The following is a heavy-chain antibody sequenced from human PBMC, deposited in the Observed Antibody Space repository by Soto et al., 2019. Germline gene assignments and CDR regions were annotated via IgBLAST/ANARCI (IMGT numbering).Heavy chain of an antibody. CDR2: ISAYNGNT. Sequence: QVQLVQSGAEVKKPGASVKVSCKASGYTFTSYGISWVRQAPGQGLEWMGWISAYNGNTKYSQKFQGRVTITRDTSASTAYMELSSLRSEDTAVYYCASTSFGAGPVDYWGQGTLVTVSS. CDR1: GYTFTSYG. D-gene: IGHD3-3*01. CDR3: ASTSFGAGPVDY. V-gene: IGHV1-18*04. J-gene: IGHJ4*02.